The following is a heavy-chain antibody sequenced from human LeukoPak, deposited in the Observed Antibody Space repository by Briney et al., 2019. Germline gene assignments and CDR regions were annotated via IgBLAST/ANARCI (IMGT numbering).Heavy chain of an antibody. Sequence: PGGSLRLSCAASGFTFSSYAMSWVRQAPGQGLEWVSVIYTGGSTHYADSVKGRFIISRDNSKNTLYLQMNSLRADDTAVYFCARRAGALYYYDTSGPFDHWGRGTLVTVSS. D-gene: IGHD3-22*01. CDR1: GFTFSSYA. J-gene: IGHJ4*02. CDR3: ARRAGALYYYDTSGPFDH. V-gene: IGHV3-53*01. CDR2: IYTGGST.